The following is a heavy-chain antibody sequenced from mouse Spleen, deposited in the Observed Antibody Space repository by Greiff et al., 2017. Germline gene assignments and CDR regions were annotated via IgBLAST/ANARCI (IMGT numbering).Heavy chain of an antibody. J-gene: IGHJ2*01. D-gene: IGHD4-1*02. CDR3: ARGATGKGDYFDY. V-gene: IGHV5-17*01. CDR1: GFTFSDYG. CDR2: ISSGSSTI. Sequence: VQLKESGGGLVKPGGSLKLSCAASGFTFSDYGMHWVRQAPEKGLEWVAYISSGSSTIYYADTVKGRFTISRDNAKNTLFLQMTSLRSEDTAMYYCARGATGKGDYFDYWGQGTTLTVSS.